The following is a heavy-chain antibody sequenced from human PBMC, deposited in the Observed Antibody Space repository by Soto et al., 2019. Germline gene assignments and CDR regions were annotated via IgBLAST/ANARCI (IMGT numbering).Heavy chain of an antibody. CDR1: GGTFSSHG. CDR2: IIPTFGTA. J-gene: IGHJ4*02. V-gene: IGHV1-69*06. CDR3: ASELSAQYFDF. Sequence: QVQLVQSGTVVQRRGSSVKVSCQASGGTFSSHGMAWVRQAPGQGLEWMGGIIPTFGTATYAPKIQGRVTTTADKSTNPAYMELSSLRSEDTAVYYCASELSAQYFDFWGQGTLITVSS.